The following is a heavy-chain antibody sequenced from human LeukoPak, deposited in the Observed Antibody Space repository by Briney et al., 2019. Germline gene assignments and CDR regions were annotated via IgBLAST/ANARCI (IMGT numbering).Heavy chain of an antibody. CDR1: GFTFSSYW. V-gene: IGHV3-7*01. D-gene: IGHD5-24*01. CDR2: LKQDGSEK. CDR3: ASVEMPHYYGMEV. Sequence: GGSLRLSCAASGFTFSSYWMTWVRQAPGKGLEWVANLKQDGSEKYYVDSVKGRFTISRDNGKNSLYLQMNSLRVEDTGVYYCASVEMPHYYGMEVWGQGTTVTVAS. J-gene: IGHJ6*02.